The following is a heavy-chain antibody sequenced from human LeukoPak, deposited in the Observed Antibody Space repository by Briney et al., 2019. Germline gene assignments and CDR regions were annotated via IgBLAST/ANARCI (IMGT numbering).Heavy chain of an antibody. V-gene: IGHV5-51*01. CDR2: IYPGDSAT. CDR1: GYSFTSYW. J-gene: IGHJ4*02. CDR3: ARAMTMVRYFDF. Sequence: GESLKISCEGSGYSFTSYWIGWVRQMPGKGLVWMGIIYPGDSATRYSPSFQGQVTISADKSISTVYLQWSSLKASDTAMYYCARAMTMVRYFDFWGQGIPVTVSS. D-gene: IGHD3-10*01.